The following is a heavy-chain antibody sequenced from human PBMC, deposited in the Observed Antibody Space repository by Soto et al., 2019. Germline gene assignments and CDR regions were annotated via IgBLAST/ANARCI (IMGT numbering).Heavy chain of an antibody. CDR1: GGSFSGYY. CDR3: ARARRLDY. CDR2: INHSGST. Sequence: SETLSLTCAVYGGSFSGYYWSWIRQPPGKGLEWIGEINHSGSTNYNPSLKSRVTISVDTSKNQFSLKLSSVTAADTAVYYCARARRLDYWGQGTRVTVAS. D-gene: IGHD1-1*01. V-gene: IGHV4-34*01. J-gene: IGHJ4*02.